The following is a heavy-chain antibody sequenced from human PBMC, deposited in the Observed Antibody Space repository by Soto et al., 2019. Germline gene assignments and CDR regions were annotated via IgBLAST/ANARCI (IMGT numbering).Heavy chain of an antibody. CDR1: GFSFSISGVG. V-gene: IGHV2-5*02. J-gene: IGHJ3*02. Sequence: QITLKESGPTLVKPTQTLTLTCTFSGFSFSISGVGVGWILQPPGKALEWLALIYWDDDKRYSPSLKSRLTITKDTTKNPLVLTVTNMNPVDTATYYCANRQLHYDRSGYDAFDIWGQGTMVTVSS. CDR3: ANRQLHYDRSGYDAFDI. D-gene: IGHD3-22*01. CDR2: IYWDDDK.